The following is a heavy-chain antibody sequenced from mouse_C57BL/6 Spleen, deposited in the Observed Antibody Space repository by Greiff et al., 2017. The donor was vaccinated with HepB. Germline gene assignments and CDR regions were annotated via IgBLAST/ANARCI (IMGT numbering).Heavy chain of an antibody. CDR2: IYPRSGNT. Sequence: QVQLQQSGAELARPGASVKLSCKASGYTFTSYGISWVKQRTGQGLEWIGEIYPRSGNTYYNEKFKGKATLTADKSSSTAYMELRSLTSEDSAVYFCARSDGSLFAYWGQGTLVTVSA. J-gene: IGHJ3*01. V-gene: IGHV1-81*01. CDR1: GYTFTSYG. D-gene: IGHD1-1*01. CDR3: ARSDGSLFAY.